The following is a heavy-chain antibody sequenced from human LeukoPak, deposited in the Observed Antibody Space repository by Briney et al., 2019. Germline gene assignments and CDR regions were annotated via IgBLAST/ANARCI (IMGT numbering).Heavy chain of an antibody. Sequence: SETLSLTCAVYGGSFSGYYWSWIRQPPGKGLEWIGEINHSGSTNYNPSLKSRVTISVDTSKNQFSLKLSSVTAADTAVYYCVRGFGAFDIWGQGTMVTVSS. CDR3: VRGFGAFDI. J-gene: IGHJ3*02. V-gene: IGHV4-34*01. CDR1: GGSFSGYY. D-gene: IGHD3-16*01. CDR2: INHSGST.